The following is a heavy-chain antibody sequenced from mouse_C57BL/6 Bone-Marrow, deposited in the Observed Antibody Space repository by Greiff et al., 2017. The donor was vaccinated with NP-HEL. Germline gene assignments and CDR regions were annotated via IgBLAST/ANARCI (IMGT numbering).Heavy chain of an antibody. D-gene: IGHD1-1*01. V-gene: IGHV1-76*01. CDR1: GFTFTDYY. CDR3: ARRTTVVATDWYFDV. CDR2: IYPVSGNN. J-gene: IGHJ1*03. Sequence: QVQLQQSGAELVRPGASVKLSCKASGFTFTDYYIHWVKQRPGQGLEWIARIYPVSGNNYYNEKFKGKATMTADKSSSTADMQLSSLTSEDSAVYFCARRTTVVATDWYFDVWGTGTTVTVSS.